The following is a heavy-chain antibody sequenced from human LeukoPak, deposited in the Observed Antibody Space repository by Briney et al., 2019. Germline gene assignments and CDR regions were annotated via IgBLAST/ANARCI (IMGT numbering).Heavy chain of an antibody. D-gene: IGHD3-3*01. V-gene: IGHV3-30-3*01. CDR2: ISYDGSNK. CDR3: ARGTPGPLEFY. J-gene: IGHJ4*02. CDR1: GFTFSSYA. Sequence: GRSLRLSCAASGFTFSSYAMHWVRQAPGKGLEWVAVISYDGSNKYYADSVKGRFTISRDNSKNTLYLQMNSLRAEDTAVYYCARGTPGPLEFYWGQGTLVTVSS.